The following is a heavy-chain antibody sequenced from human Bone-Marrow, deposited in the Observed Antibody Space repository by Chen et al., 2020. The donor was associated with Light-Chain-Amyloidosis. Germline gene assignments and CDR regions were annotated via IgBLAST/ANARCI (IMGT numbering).Heavy chain of an antibody. Sequence: EVQLEQSGPEVKKLGESLKISCKGSGYTFPNYWIGWVRQMPGKGLGWMGVIYPDDADARYSPSIEGQVTISTDKSITTAYLQGRSLKASDTAMYYCARRRDGYNFDYWGQGTLVTVSS. D-gene: IGHD5-12*01. V-gene: IGHV5-51*01. CDR3: ARRRDGYNFDY. CDR2: IYPDDADA. CDR1: GYTFPNYW. J-gene: IGHJ4*02.